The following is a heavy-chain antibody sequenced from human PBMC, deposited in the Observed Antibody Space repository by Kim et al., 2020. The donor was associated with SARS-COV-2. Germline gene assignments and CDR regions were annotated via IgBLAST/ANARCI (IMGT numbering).Heavy chain of an antibody. Sequence: GGSLRLSCAASGFTFSDHYMSWVRQTPGKGLEFISYIGGTSNPIYHADSVRGRFTISRDNAKNSVYLQMNSLRADDTAVYYCAIVSYSSIPEWGQGTTVTVSS. J-gene: IGHJ6*02. CDR2: IGGTSNPI. V-gene: IGHV3-11*01. CDR3: AIVSYSSIPE. D-gene: IGHD5-18*01. CDR1: GFTFSDHY.